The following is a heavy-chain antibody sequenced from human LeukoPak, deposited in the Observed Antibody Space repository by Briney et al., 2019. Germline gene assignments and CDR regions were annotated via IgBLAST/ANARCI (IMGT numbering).Heavy chain of an antibody. Sequence: ASVKVSCKAPGYTFPGYYMHWVRQAPGQGLAWMGWINPNSGGTNYAQKFQGRVTMTRDTSISTAYMELSRLRSDDTAVYYCAREHSSSSGKVFDYWGQGTLVTVSS. V-gene: IGHV1-2*02. D-gene: IGHD6-6*01. J-gene: IGHJ4*02. CDR3: AREHSSSSGKVFDY. CDR2: INPNSGGT. CDR1: GYTFPGYY.